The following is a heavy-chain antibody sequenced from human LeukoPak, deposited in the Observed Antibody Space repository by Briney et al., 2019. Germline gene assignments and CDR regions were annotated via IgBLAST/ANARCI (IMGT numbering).Heavy chain of an antibody. J-gene: IGHJ6*03. D-gene: IGHD3-22*01. CDR3: ARDKTAYYYDSSGYYSDYYYYMDV. CDR2: INHSGST. V-gene: IGHV4-34*01. CDR1: GGSFSGYY. Sequence: SETLSLTCAVYGGSFSGYYWSWIRQPPGKGLEWIGEINHSGSTNYNPSLKSRVTISVDTSKNQFSLKLSSVTAADTAVYYCARDKTAYYYDSSGYYSDYYYYMDVWGKGTTATVSS.